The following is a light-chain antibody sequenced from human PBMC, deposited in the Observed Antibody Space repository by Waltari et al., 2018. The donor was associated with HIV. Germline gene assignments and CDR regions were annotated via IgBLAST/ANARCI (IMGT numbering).Light chain of an antibody. V-gene: IGLV2-14*01. Sequence: ALTQPASVSGSPGQSITISCPGTTSDLGGYKYVSWYQQHPDKAPKPVVYEVSNRPSGISIRFSGSKSGNTASLTISGLQAEDEADYYCSSYTSRNTRVFGTGTKVTVL. J-gene: IGLJ1*01. CDR1: TSDLGGYKY. CDR2: EVS. CDR3: SSYTSRNTRV.